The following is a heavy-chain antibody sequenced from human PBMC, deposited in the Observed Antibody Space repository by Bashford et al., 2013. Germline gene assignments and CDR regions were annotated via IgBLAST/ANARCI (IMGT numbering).Heavy chain of an antibody. CDR2: DGSRA. V-gene: IGHV3-7*01. J-gene: IGHJ4*02. D-gene: IGHD3-3*01. Sequence: DGSRAYYVDSMKGRITISRDNTKNSLYLQMSSLRDDDTAVYYCARHGDYTFDYWGQGTLVTVSS. CDR3: ARHGDYTFDY.